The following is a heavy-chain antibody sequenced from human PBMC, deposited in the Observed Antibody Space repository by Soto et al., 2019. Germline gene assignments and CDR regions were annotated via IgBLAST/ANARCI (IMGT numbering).Heavy chain of an antibody. CDR2: IYYSGST. CDR3: ARGGTIFGVVVNYYYYGMDV. CDR1: GGSISSYY. Sequence: SETLSLTCTVSGGSISSYYWSWIRQPPGKGLEWIGYIYYSGSTSYNPSLKSRVTISVDTSKNQFSLKLSSVTAADTAVYYCARGGTIFGVVVNYYYYGMDVWGQGTTVTVSS. V-gene: IGHV4-59*01. D-gene: IGHD3-3*01. J-gene: IGHJ6*02.